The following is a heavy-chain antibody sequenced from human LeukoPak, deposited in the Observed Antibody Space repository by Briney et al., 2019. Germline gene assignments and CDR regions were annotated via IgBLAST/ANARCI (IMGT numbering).Heavy chain of an antibody. CDR2: IYHSGST. J-gene: IGHJ4*02. Sequence: KSSETLSLTCTVSGYSISSGYYWGWIRQPPGKGLEWIGSIYHSGSTYYNPSLKSRVTISVDTSKNQFSLKLSSVTAADTAVYYCARHVTYDEILTGYSAAPRLDYWGQGSLVTVSS. CDR1: GYSISSGYY. V-gene: IGHV4-38-2*02. CDR3: ARHVTYDEILTGYSAAPRLDY. D-gene: IGHD3-9*01.